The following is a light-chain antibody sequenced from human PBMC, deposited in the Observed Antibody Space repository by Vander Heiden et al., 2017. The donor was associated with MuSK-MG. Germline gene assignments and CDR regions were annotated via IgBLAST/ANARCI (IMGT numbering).Light chain of an antibody. CDR3: SSSTSSSTLV. CDR1: SRDVGGYNY. Sequence: QSALTQPASVSGSPGQSITISCTGTSRDVGGYNYVSWYQQHTGKAPILMIDDVSNRPSGVSNRCSGSKSGNTAFLTISGLQAEDEADYDCSSSTSSSTLVVGGGTKLTVL. J-gene: IGLJ2*01. V-gene: IGLV2-14*03. CDR2: DVS.